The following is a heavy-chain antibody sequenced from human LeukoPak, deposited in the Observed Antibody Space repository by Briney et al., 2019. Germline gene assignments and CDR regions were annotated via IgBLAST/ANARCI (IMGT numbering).Heavy chain of an antibody. J-gene: IGHJ4*02. D-gene: IGHD3-10*01. CDR2: INTNTGNP. CDR1: GYTFTTYA. CDR3: ARDKTMAEGDY. V-gene: IGHV7-4-1*02. Sequence: ASVKVSCKASGYTFTTYAINWVRQAPGQGLEWMGWINTNTGNPTYAQGFTGRFVFSLDTSVSTAYLQISSLKTEDTAVYYCARDKTMAEGDYWGQGTLVTVPS.